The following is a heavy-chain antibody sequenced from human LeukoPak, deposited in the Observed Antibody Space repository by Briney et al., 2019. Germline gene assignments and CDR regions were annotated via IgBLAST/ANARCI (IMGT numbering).Heavy chain of an antibody. CDR3: ARQVGAITLFEH. V-gene: IGHV3-53*01. CDR1: GFSFSSNY. J-gene: IGHJ4*02. D-gene: IGHD1-26*01. Sequence: GGSLRLSCAASGFSFSSNYVSWVRQAPGKGLEWVSALYSGGTTYYADSVKGRFTISRDNSKNTLYLQMNSLRVEDTAVYYCARQVGAITLFEHWGQGTLVTVSS. CDR2: LYSGGTT.